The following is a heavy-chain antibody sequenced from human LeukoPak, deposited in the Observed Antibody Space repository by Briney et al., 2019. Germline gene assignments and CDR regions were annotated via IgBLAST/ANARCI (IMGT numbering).Heavy chain of an antibody. Sequence: SSETLSLTCTVSGGSISSYYWSWIRQPAGKGLEWIGRIYTSGSTNYNPSLKSGVTMSVDTSKNQFSLKLSSVTAADTAVYYCARGVDFASSPYYYYYMDVWGKGTTVTVSS. D-gene: IGHD2-2*01. J-gene: IGHJ6*03. CDR2: IYTSGST. CDR3: ARGVDFASSPYYYYYMDV. V-gene: IGHV4-4*07. CDR1: GGSISSYY.